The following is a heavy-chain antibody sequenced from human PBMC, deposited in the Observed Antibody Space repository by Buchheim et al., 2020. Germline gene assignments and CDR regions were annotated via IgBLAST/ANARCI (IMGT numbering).Heavy chain of an antibody. V-gene: IGHV4-34*01. D-gene: IGHD2-15*01. CDR2: ISHSGST. CDR1: GGSFGGYY. CDR3: ARVIGRYCSGGSCYSNPYYYYGMDV. Sequence: QVQLQQWGAGLLKPSETLSLTCAVYGGSFGGYYWSWIRQPPGRGLEWIGEISHSGSTNYNPSLKSRVTISVDTSKNQFSLKLSSVTAADTAVYYCARVIGRYCSGGSCYSNPYYYYGMDVWGQGTT. J-gene: IGHJ6*02.